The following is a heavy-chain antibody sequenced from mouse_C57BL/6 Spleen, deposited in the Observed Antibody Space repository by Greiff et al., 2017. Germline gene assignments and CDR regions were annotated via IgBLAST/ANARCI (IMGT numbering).Heavy chain of an antibody. CDR3: ERRERDYGSSLYAMDY. CDR2: FYPGSGSI. J-gene: IGHJ4*01. D-gene: IGHD1-1*01. Sequence: VKVVESGAELVKPGASVKLSCKASGYTFTEYTIHWVKQRSGQGLEWIGWFYPGSGSIKYNEKFKDKATLTAAKSSSTVYMGLSRLTSEDSAVYVCERRERDYGSSLYAMDYWGKGTSVTVSS. CDR1: GYTFTEYT. V-gene: IGHV1-62-2*01.